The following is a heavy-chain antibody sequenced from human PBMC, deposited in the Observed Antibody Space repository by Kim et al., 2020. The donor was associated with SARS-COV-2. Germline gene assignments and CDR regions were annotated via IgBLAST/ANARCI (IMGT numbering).Heavy chain of an antibody. CDR2: SNGGST. V-gene: IGHV3-64D*06. D-gene: IGHD3-10*02. Sequence: SNGGSTYYADSVKGRFTISRDNSKNTVYLQMSSLRADDTAVYYCFSTVYMFWGQGSLVTVSS. CDR3: FSTVYMF. J-gene: IGHJ4*02.